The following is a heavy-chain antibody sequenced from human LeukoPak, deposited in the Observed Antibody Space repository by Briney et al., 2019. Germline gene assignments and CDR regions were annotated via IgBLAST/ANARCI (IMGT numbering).Heavy chain of an antibody. J-gene: IGHJ1*01. D-gene: IGHD6-13*01. CDR2: IYYTGST. CDR1: GGSISGYY. V-gene: IGHV4-59*08. Sequence: SETLSLTCTVSGGSISGYYWSWIRQPPGKGLEWIGYIYYTGSTNYNPSLKSRVTISLDTSKNQFSLKLSSVTAADTAVYYCARGRSREGGYSSSRYLLWGQGTLVTVSS. CDR3: ARGRSREGGYSSSRYLL.